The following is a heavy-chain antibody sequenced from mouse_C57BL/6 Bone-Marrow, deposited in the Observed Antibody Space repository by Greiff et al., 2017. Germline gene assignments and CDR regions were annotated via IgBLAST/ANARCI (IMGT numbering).Heavy chain of an antibody. Sequence: QVQLQQSGAELVRPGTSVTVSCKASGYAFTNYLLEWVKQRPGQGLEWIGVIIPGSGGTNYNEKFKGKATLTADKSSSTAYMQLSSLTSEDSAVYFCARKAGYFDYWGQGTTLTVSS. V-gene: IGHV1-54*01. J-gene: IGHJ2*01. CDR1: GYAFTNYL. CDR2: IIPGSGGT. D-gene: IGHD3-2*02. CDR3: ARKAGYFDY.